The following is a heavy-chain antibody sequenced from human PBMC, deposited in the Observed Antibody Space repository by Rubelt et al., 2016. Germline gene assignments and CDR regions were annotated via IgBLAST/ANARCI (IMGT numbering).Heavy chain of an antibody. D-gene: IGHD2-15*01. J-gene: IGHJ4*02. V-gene: IGHV1-2*02. CDR1: GYTFSGYY. Sequence: QVQLVQSGAEVKKPGASVKVSCKASGYTFSGYYMHWVRQAPGQGLEWMGWINPDSGGTNYAQKFQGRVTLTRETSISTVYMELSRLRSDDTAVDYWAGVGYCSGGGCQMGASFDYWGQGTLVTVSS. CDR2: INPDSGGT. CDR3: AGVGYCSGGGCQMGASFDY.